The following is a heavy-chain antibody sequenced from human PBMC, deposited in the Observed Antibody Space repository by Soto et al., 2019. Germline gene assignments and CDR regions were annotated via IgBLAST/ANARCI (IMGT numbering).Heavy chain of an antibody. CDR1: GDSVSSNSAA. V-gene: IGHV6-1*01. CDR2: TYYRPKWYN. D-gene: IGHD3-22*01. Sequence: SQTLSLTCAISGDSVSSNSAAWNWIRQSPSRGLEWLGRTYYRPKWYNDYAVSVKSRITINPDTSKNQFSLQLNSVTPEDTAVYYCARAARDYDSSGYYYYYYGMDVWGQGTTVTVSS. J-gene: IGHJ6*02. CDR3: ARAARDYDSSGYYYYYYGMDV.